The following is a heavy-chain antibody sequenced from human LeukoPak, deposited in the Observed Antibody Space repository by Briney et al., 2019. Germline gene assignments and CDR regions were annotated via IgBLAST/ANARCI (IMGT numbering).Heavy chain of an antibody. V-gene: IGHV3-21*01. J-gene: IGHJ3*02. CDR1: GFTFSSYS. CDR3: VRAGTTSLIFAFDI. Sequence: PGGSLRLSCAASGFTFSSYSMNWVRQAPGKGLEWVSSISSSSSYIYYADSVKGRFTISRDNAKNSLYLQMNSLRAEDTAVYYCVRAGTTSLIFAFDIWGQGTMVTVSS. CDR2: ISSSSSYI. D-gene: IGHD1-1*01.